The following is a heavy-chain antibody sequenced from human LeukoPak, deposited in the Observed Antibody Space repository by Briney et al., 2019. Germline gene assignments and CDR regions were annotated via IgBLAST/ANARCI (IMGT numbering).Heavy chain of an antibody. Sequence: GGSLRLSCAASGFTFSSYAMSWVRQAPGKGLEWVSGISGSGGSTDYADSVKGRFTISRDNSKSTLYLQMNSLRAEDTAVYYCAKDKIVGAIFRFDYWGQGTLVTVSS. D-gene: IGHD1-26*01. V-gene: IGHV3-23*01. CDR3: AKDKIVGAIFRFDY. J-gene: IGHJ4*02. CDR2: ISGSGGST. CDR1: GFTFSSYA.